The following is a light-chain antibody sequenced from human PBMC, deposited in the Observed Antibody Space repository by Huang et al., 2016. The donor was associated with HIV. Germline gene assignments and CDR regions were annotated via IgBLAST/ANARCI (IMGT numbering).Light chain of an antibody. CDR3: QQYDNWPPGLT. CDR1: QNVRSN. J-gene: IGKJ4*01. Sequence: EIVMTQSPATLSVSPGGGATLSCRASQNVRSNLAWYQQTPGQAPRLLIYDTSTRAACVPARFSGSWAGTEFTLTISGLQSEDFAVYYCQQYDNWPPGLTFGGGTKVEI. CDR2: DTS. V-gene: IGKV3D-15*01.